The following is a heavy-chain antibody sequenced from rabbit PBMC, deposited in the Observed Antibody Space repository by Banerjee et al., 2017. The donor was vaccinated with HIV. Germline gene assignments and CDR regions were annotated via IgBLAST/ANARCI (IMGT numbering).Heavy chain of an antibody. Sequence: QSLEESGGDLVKPGASLTLTCTASGFSFSTNYWIYWVRQAPGKGLEWIGYIATDGGSTWYASWAKGRFTITRSTSLNTVTLQMTTLTAADTATYFCASAPYTTATGYSYILSLWGPGTLVTVS. CDR3: ASAPYTTATGYSYILSL. CDR2: IATDGGST. V-gene: IGHV1S43*01. D-gene: IGHD7-1*01. J-gene: IGHJ6*01. CDR1: GFSFSTNYW.